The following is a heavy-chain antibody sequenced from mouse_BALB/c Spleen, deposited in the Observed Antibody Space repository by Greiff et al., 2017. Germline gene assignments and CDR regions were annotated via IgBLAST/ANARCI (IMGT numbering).Heavy chain of an antibody. J-gene: IGHJ3*01. Sequence: DVKLVESGGGLVKPGGSLKLSCAASGFTFSDYYMYWVRQTPEKRLEWVATISDGGSYTYYPDSVKGRFTISRDNAKNNLYLQMSSLKSEDTAMYYCARDREDYDGFAYWGQGTLVTVSA. CDR3: ARDREDYDGFAY. CDR1: GFTFSDYY. V-gene: IGHV5-4*02. D-gene: IGHD2-4*01. CDR2: ISDGGSYT.